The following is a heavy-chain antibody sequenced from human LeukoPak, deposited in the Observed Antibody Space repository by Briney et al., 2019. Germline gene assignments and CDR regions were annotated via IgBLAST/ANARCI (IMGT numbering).Heavy chain of an antibody. CDR2: ISAYNGNT. V-gene: IGHV1-18*01. CDR3: AREMDCSSTSCYIFDY. J-gene: IGHJ4*02. D-gene: IGHD2-2*02. Sequence: GASVKVSCKASGYTFTSYGISWVRQAPGQGLEWMGWISAYNGNTNYAQKLQGRVTKTTDTSTSTAYMELRSLRSDDTAVYYCAREMDCSSTSCYIFDYWGQGTLVTVSS. CDR1: GYTFTSYG.